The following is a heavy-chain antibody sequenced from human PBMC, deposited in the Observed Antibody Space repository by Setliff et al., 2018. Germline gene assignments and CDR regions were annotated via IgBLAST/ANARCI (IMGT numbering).Heavy chain of an antibody. CDR3: ARKGISALSGAFDM. CDR1: GDSISSGDYF. V-gene: IGHV4-61*08. Sequence: SETLSLTCTVSGDSISSGDYFWSWIRQPPGKGLEWIAYIYTSGSTNYNPSLKSRVTMSVDTSKNQFSLKLSSVTAADTAVYYCARKGISALSGAFDMWGQGTMVTVSS. CDR2: IYTSGST. J-gene: IGHJ3*02. D-gene: IGHD1-26*01.